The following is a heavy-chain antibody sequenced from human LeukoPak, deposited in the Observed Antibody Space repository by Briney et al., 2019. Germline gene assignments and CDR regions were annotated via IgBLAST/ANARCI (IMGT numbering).Heavy chain of an antibody. V-gene: IGHV3-15*01. D-gene: IGHD3/OR15-3a*01. CDR1: KFTFRDAW. J-gene: IGHJ5*02. CDR2: VKSKVDGETT. CDR3: TTHYDVLTGYYRADWFDP. Sequence: PGGSLRLSCVGSKFTFRDAWMSWVRQAPGKGPEWVGRVKSKVDGETTDYASSVKGRFTVPRDDSKNMVFLQMNSLQTEDTAVYFCTTHYDVLTGYYRADWFDPWGQGTLVTVSS.